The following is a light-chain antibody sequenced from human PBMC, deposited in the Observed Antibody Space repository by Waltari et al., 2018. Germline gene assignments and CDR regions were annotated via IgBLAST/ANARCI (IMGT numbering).Light chain of an antibody. CDR3: CSYAGSYSVV. Sequence: QSALTQPRSVSGSPGQSVTISCTGTSSDVGGYNYVSWYQQHPGKAPKLMIYHVSKRPAGFPDRFSGSKSGNTASLTISGLQAEDEADYYCCSYAGSYSVVFGGGTKLTVL. CDR2: HVS. CDR1: SSDVGGYNY. V-gene: IGLV2-11*01. J-gene: IGLJ2*01.